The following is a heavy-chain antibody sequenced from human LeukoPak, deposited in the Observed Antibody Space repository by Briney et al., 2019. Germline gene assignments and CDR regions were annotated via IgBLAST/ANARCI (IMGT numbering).Heavy chain of an antibody. J-gene: IGHJ5*02. D-gene: IGHD3-10*01. CDR1: GQSISTYW. Sequence: GESLKISCKTSGQSISTYWIGWVRQMPGKGLEGMGIIYPSDSTTLYSPSFQGQVTISADKSINTAYLQWSSLKASDTAIYYCACRKYYSTWSDPWGRGTLVTVSS. CDR3: ACRKYYSTWSDP. V-gene: IGHV5-51*01. CDR2: IYPSDSTT.